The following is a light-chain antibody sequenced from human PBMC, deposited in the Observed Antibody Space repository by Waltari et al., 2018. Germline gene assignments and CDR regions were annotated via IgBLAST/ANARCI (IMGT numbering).Light chain of an antibody. CDR2: DVF. CDR1: SSDVGGYNY. CDR3: GSFAGSNTV. J-gene: IGLJ3*02. Sequence: QSALTQPPSASGSPGQSVTISCTGTSSDVGGYNYVPWYQQHPGKAPQPIIFDVFKRPAGVPDPFSGARSGNTASLAVSGLQAEDEADYYCGSFAGSNTVFGGGTKLTVL. V-gene: IGLV2-8*01.